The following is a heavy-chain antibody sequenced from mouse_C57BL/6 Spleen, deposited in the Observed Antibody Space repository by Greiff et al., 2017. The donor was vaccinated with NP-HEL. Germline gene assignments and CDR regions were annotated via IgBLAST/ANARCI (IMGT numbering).Heavy chain of an antibody. V-gene: IGHV1-82*01. Sequence: QVQLQQSGPELVKPGASVKISCKASGYAFSSSWMNWVKQRPGKGLEWIGRIYPGDGDTNYNGKFKGEATLTADKSSSTAYMQLSSLTSEDSAVYFCAKVYFDVWGTGTTVTVSS. CDR2: IYPGDGDT. J-gene: IGHJ1*03. CDR3: AKVYFDV. CDR1: GYAFSSSW.